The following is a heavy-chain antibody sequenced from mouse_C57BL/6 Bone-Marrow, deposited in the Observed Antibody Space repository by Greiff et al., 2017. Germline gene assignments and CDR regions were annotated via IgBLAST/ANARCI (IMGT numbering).Heavy chain of an antibody. CDR3: ARLYYSNYGRPYWYVDV. Sequence: VQLQQSGAELMKPGASVKLSCKATGYTFTGYWIEWVKQRPGHGLEWIGEILPGSGSTNYNEKFKGKATFTADTSSNTAYMQLSSLTTEDSAIYYCARLYYSNYGRPYWYVDVWGTGTTVTGSA. CDR1: GYTFTGYW. J-gene: IGHJ1*03. CDR2: ILPGSGST. V-gene: IGHV1-9*01. D-gene: IGHD2-5*01.